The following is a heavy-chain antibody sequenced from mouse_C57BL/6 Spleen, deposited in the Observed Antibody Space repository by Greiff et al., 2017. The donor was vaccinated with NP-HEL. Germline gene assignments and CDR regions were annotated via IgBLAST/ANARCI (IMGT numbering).Heavy chain of an antibody. V-gene: IGHV1-82*01. CDR2: IYPGDGDT. CDR1: GYAFSSSW. J-gene: IGHJ3*01. D-gene: IGHD1-1*01. CDR3: ARWITTVVEGFAY. Sequence: VQLQQSGPELVKPGASVKISCKASGYAFSSSWMNWVKQRPGKGLEWIGRIYPGDGDTNYNGKFKGKATLTADKSSSTAYMQLSSLTSEDSAVYFCARWITTVVEGFAYWGQGTLVTVSA.